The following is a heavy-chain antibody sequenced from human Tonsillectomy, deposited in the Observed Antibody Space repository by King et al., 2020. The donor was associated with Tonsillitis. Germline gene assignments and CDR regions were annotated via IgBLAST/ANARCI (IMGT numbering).Heavy chain of an antibody. CDR3: AKDQHDILTGYPLDC. V-gene: IGHV3-30*02. CDR1: GFTFSHYG. Sequence: VQLVESGGGVVQAGGSLRLSCAASGFTFSHYGMHWVRQAPGKGLEWVAFIKYDGSNRHYADSVKGQFTISRDNSKNTLYLQMNSLRDEDTAIYYCAKDQHDILTGYPLDCWGQGTLVTVSS. D-gene: IGHD3-9*01. CDR2: IKYDGSNR. J-gene: IGHJ4*02.